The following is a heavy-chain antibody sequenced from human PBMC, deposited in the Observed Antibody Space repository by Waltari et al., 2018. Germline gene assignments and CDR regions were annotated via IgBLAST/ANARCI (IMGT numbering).Heavy chain of an antibody. Sequence: EVQLVESGGDLVQPGASLRLSCEASGFTFSSYWMSWVRKAPGKGLVWVADIRKDGSEKVYVGFVRGRFTIARDNAKNSLYLQMNSLRAEDTAVYYCVGQTTTSYYYNYMDVWGKGTTVTISS. J-gene: IGHJ6*03. D-gene: IGHD1-26*01. CDR2: IRKDGSEK. V-gene: IGHV3-7*01. CDR3: VGQTTTSYYYNYMDV. CDR1: GFTFSSYW.